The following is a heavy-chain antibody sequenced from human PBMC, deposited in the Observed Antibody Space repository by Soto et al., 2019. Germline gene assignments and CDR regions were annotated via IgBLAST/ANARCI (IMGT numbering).Heavy chain of an antibody. Sequence: GGSLRLSCAASGFTLGRYGMSWVRQAPGKGLEWVSAVSPNGQGIYYADSVRGRFTISRDFSKNTVFLHMDSLRAEDAAVYYCAKDRDYPRDYFHYWGQGTLVTVSS. CDR2: VSPNGQGI. J-gene: IGHJ4*02. CDR3: AKDRDYPRDYFHY. CDR1: GFTLGRYG. V-gene: IGHV3-23*01. D-gene: IGHD3-10*01.